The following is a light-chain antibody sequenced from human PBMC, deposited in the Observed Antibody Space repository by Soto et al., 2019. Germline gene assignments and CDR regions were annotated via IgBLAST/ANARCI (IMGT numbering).Light chain of an antibody. V-gene: IGKV3-15*01. CDR3: QQYNYWPIT. Sequence: EIVMTHSPATLSVSPCERATLSFRASQSVSSNLAWYQQKPGQAPRLLIYGASTRATGIPARFSGSGSGTEFTLTISSLQSEDFAVYYCQQYNYWPITFGQGTRLEIK. CDR1: QSVSSN. J-gene: IGKJ5*01. CDR2: GAS.